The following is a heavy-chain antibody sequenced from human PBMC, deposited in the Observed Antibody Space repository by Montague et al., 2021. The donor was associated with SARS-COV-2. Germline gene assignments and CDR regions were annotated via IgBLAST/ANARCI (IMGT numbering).Heavy chain of an antibody. D-gene: IGHD3-22*01. Sequence: TRSLTCTVSGGSISSGGYYWSWIRQRPGKGLEWIAYIYYSGSTYYNPSLKSRVSISVDTSKNQSSLELSSVTAADTAVYYCARARTRFSLIVVVIDTFDIWGQGTMVTVSS. CDR3: ARARTRFSLIVVVIDTFDI. CDR1: GGSISSGGYY. J-gene: IGHJ3*02. CDR2: IYYSGST. V-gene: IGHV4-31*03.